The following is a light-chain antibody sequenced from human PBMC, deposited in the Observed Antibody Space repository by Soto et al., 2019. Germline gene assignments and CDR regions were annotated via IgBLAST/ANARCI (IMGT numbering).Light chain of an antibody. CDR2: VNN. J-gene: IGLJ2*01. V-gene: IGLV1-40*01. CDR1: SSNIGAGYD. CDR3: QSYDRSLSSPI. Sequence: QSVLTQPPSVSGAPGQRVTISCTGSSSNIGAGYDVHWYQHLPGTAPKLLIYVNNDRPSGVPDRFSGSKSDTSASLAITGLQAEDEADYYCQSYDRSLSSPIFGGGTKLTVL.